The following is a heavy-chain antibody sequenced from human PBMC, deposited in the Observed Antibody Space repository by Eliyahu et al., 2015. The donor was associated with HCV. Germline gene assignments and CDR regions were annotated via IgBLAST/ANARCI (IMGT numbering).Heavy chain of an antibody. J-gene: IGHJ6*02. CDR2: INHSGST. D-gene: IGHD3-9*01. CDR3: ARGDPIYDILTGYYLNGMDV. Sequence: QVQLQQWGAGLLKPSETLSLTCAVYGGXFSGYYWSWIRQPPGKXLEWIAEINHSGSTNXSPSLKSRVTISVDTSKNQFSLKLSSVTAADTAVYYCARGDPIYDILTGYYLNGMDVWGQGTTVTVSS. V-gene: IGHV4-34*01. CDR1: GGXFSGYY.